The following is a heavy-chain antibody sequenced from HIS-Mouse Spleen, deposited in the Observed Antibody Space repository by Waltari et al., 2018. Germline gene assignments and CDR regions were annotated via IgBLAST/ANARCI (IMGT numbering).Heavy chain of an antibody. CDR3: ARDLGNWFDP. CDR1: GFTFSSYS. V-gene: IGHV3-48*01. Sequence: EVQLVESGGGLVQPGGSLRPPCAASGFTFSSYSMNWVRQAPGKGLEWVSYISSSSSTIYYADSVKGRFTISRDNAKNSLYLQMNSLRAEDTAVYYCARDLGNWFDPWGQGTLVTVSS. CDR2: ISSSSSTI. J-gene: IGHJ5*02.